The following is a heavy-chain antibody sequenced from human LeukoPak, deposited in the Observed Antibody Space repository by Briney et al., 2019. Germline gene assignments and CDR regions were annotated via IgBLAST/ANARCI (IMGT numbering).Heavy chain of an antibody. Sequence: GGSLRLSCAASGFTVSSNYMTWVRQAPGKGLEGVSVIYSGGNTYYADSVKGRFTISRDNSKNTLYLQMNSLRAEDTAIYYCARDDVASVFDYWGQGTLVTVSS. D-gene: IGHD3-16*01. J-gene: IGHJ4*02. CDR2: IYSGGNT. CDR1: GFTVSSNY. V-gene: IGHV3-66*02. CDR3: ARDDVASVFDY.